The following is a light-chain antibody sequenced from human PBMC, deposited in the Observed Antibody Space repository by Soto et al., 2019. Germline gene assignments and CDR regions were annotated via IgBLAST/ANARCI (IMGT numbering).Light chain of an antibody. Sequence: QLVLTQSPSASASLGASVKLTCTLSSGHSNYAIAWHQQLPEKGPRYLMKVNSDGTHNKGDGIPDRFSGSSSGAERYLTISSLQSEDEADYYCQTWGTGIQVFGGGTKLTVL. CDR1: SGHSNYA. CDR2: VNSDGTH. V-gene: IGLV4-69*01. J-gene: IGLJ2*01. CDR3: QTWGTGIQV.